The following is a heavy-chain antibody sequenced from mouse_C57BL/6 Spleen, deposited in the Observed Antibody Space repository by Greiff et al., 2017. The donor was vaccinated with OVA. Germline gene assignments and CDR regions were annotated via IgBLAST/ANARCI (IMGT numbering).Heavy chain of an antibody. V-gene: IGHV1-82*01. D-gene: IGHD2-3*01. CDR1: GYAFSSSW. J-gene: IGHJ2*01. Sequence: VQLQQSGPELVKPGASVKISCKASGYAFSSSWMNWVKQRPGKGLEWIGRIYPGDGDTNYNGKFKGKATLTADKSSSTAYMQLSSLTSEDSAVYCCARWGDGYSDFDYWGQGTTLTVSS. CDR3: ARWGDGYSDFDY. CDR2: IYPGDGDT.